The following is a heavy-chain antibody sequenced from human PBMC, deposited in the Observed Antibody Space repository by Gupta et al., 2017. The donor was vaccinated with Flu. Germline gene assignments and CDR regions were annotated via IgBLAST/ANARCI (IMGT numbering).Heavy chain of an antibody. Sequence: QVPGKGLVWVSRINGDGSTTDYADSVKGRFTISRDNAKNTLYLQMNSLRAEDTAVYYCARRITIFGVIIFDYWGQGTLVTVSS. D-gene: IGHD3-3*01. V-gene: IGHV3-74*01. CDR2: INGDGSTT. CDR3: ARRITIFGVIIFDY. J-gene: IGHJ4*02.